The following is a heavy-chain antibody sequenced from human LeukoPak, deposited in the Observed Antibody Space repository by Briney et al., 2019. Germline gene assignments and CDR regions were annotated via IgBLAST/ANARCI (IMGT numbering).Heavy chain of an antibody. CDR1: GFTFSSYV. V-gene: IGHV3-53*01. Sequence: GGSLRLSCAASGFTFSSYVMHWVRQAPGKGLEWVSVIYSGGTTYYADSVKGRFTISRDNSRNTLYLQMNSLRAEDTAVYYCARGRQYSSGWYYFDYWGQGTLVTVSS. CDR2: IYSGGTT. CDR3: ARGRQYSSGWYYFDY. J-gene: IGHJ4*02. D-gene: IGHD6-19*01.